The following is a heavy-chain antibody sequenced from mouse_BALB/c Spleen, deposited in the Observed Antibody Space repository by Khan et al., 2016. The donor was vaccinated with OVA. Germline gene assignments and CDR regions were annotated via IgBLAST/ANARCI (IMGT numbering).Heavy chain of an antibody. Sequence: EVQLQESGPSLVKPSQTLSLTCSVTGDSITSGYWNWIRKFPGNKLEYMGHIIYTGSNYYNPSLKSRISITRHTSENQYYLQLNSVTDEDTATYYCARSTYRFAFVYWGQGTLVTVSA. CDR1: GDSITSGY. CDR2: IIYTGSN. D-gene: IGHD2-14*01. V-gene: IGHV3-8*02. CDR3: ARSTYRFAFVY. J-gene: IGHJ3*01.